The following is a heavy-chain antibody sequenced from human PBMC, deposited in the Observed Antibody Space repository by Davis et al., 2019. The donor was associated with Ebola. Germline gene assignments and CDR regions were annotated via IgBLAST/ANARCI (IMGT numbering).Heavy chain of an antibody. D-gene: IGHD3-10*01. Sequence: GGSLRLSCAASGFTFSSYAMHWVRQAPGKGLEWVSYISSSGSTIYYADSVKGRFTISRDNAKNSLYLQMNSLRAEDTAVYYCARDTDPITTVWFGELTTTNGMDVWGQGTTVTVSS. CDR2: ISSSGSTI. J-gene: IGHJ6*02. CDR3: ARDTDPITTVWFGELTTTNGMDV. V-gene: IGHV3-48*04. CDR1: GFTFSSYA.